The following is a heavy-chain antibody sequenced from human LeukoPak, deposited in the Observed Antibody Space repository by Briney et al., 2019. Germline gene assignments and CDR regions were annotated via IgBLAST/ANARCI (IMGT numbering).Heavy chain of an antibody. J-gene: IGHJ4*02. V-gene: IGHV3-74*01. D-gene: IGHD6-19*01. Sequence: GGSLRLSCAASGFTFSSYWMHWVRHAPGKGLVWVSRINSDGSSTSYADSVKGRFTISRDDSKNTLYLQMHSLRAEGTAVYYCAKSGGSSGWLYWGQGTLVTVSS. CDR2: INSDGSST. CDR3: AKSGGSSGWLY. CDR1: GFTFSSYW.